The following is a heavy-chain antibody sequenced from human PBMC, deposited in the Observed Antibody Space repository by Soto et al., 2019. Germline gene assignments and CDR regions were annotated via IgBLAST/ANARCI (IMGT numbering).Heavy chain of an antibody. J-gene: IGHJ4*02. V-gene: IGHV4-30-2*01. CDR1: GGSISSGGYS. Sequence: QLQLQESGSGLVKPSQTLSLTCAVSGGSISSGGYSWSWIRQPPGKGLEWIGYIYHSGSTYYNPSLKSRVTRSVDRSKNQFSLKLSSVTAADTAVYYCARVSLYGSGAYYFDYWGQGTLVTVSS. CDR3: ARVSLYGSGAYYFDY. CDR2: IYHSGST. D-gene: IGHD3-10*01.